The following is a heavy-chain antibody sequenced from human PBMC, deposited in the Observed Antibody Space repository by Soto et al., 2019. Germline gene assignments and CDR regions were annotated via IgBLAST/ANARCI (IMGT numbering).Heavy chain of an antibody. CDR2: IWYDGSNK. CDR1: GFTFSSYG. Sequence: QVQLVESGGGVVQPGRSLRLSCAASGFTFSSYGMHWVRQAPGKGLEWVAVIWYDGSNKYYADSVKGRFTISRDNSKNTLYLQINSLRHEDMAVYYCARDGYCSGGSCYSVPVFDYWGQGTLVTVSS. J-gene: IGHJ4*02. CDR3: ARDGYCSGGSCYSVPVFDY. D-gene: IGHD2-15*01. V-gene: IGHV3-33*01.